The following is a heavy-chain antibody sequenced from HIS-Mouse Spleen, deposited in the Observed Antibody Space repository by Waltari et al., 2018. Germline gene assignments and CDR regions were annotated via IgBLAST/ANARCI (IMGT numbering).Heavy chain of an antibody. CDR3: AREIPYSSSWYDWYFDL. J-gene: IGHJ2*01. D-gene: IGHD6-13*01. CDR2: IYYSGST. Sequence: QLQLQESAPGLVKPSETLSLTCHVSGGSISSSSDDWGWIRQPPGKGLEWIGSIYYSGSTYYNPSLKSRVTISVDTSKNQFSLKLSSVTAADTAVYYCAREIPYSSSWYDWYFDLWGRGTLVTVSS. V-gene: IGHV4-39*07. CDR1: GGSISSSSDD.